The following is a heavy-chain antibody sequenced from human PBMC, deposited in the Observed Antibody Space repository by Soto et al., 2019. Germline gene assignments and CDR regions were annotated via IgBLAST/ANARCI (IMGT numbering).Heavy chain of an antibody. CDR3: ARLSGDHSAFFSYGMDA. D-gene: IGHD2-21*01. CDR1: GFTFDTYW. CDR2: INSDGTIS. Sequence: GGSLRLSCAPSGFTFDTYWMNWVRQAPGKGPEWLSGINSDGTISSYADSVKGRFTNSRDNARNTLSLQMNSLRADDTAVYYCARLSGDHSAFFSYGMDAWGQGTTVTVSS. J-gene: IGHJ6*02. V-gene: IGHV3-74*01.